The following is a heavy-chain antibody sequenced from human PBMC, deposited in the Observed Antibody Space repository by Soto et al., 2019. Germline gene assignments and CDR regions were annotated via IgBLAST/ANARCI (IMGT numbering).Heavy chain of an antibody. Sequence: QVQLVQSGAEVKKPGASVKVSCKASGYTFIGYYIHCVRQAPGQGLEWMGRINPRSGDTTYAQKFQGRLTMTRETSISTAYMELSSLRSDDTAVYYCGRDGVGATPLGWFDPWGQGSLVTVSS. J-gene: IGHJ5*02. CDR3: GRDGVGATPLGWFDP. CDR2: INPRSGDT. D-gene: IGHD1-26*01. CDR1: GYTFIGYY. V-gene: IGHV1-2*06.